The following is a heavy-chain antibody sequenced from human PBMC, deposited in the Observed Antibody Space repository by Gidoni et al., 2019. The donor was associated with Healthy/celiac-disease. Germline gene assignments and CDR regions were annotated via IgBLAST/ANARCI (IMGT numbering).Heavy chain of an antibody. CDR2: IYPGDSNT. CDR3: ARPGGYYYGSGSYPDDAFDI. CDR1: GYSFTSYW. D-gene: IGHD3-10*01. Sequence: EVQLVQSGAEGKKPGETLKLPCKGSGYSFTSYWIGWVRQMHGQGLEWMGIIYPGDSNTRYSPSFQGQVTISADKSISTAYLQWSSLRASDTAMYYCARPGGYYYGSGSYPDDAFDIWGQGTMVTVSS. V-gene: IGHV5-51*01. J-gene: IGHJ3*02.